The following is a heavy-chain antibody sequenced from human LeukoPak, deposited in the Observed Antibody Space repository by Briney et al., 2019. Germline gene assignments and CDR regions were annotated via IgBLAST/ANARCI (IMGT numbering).Heavy chain of an antibody. Sequence: GAPVKVSCKASGYTFTGYFMHWVRQAPGQGLEWMGWINPNSGGTNYAQKFQGRVTMTRDTSISTAYMELSRLRSDDTAVYYCASSIVYCSSTSCYFNWGQGTLVTVSS. J-gene: IGHJ4*02. D-gene: IGHD2-2*01. CDR2: INPNSGGT. CDR1: GYTFTGYF. V-gene: IGHV1-2*02. CDR3: ASSIVYCSSTSCYFN.